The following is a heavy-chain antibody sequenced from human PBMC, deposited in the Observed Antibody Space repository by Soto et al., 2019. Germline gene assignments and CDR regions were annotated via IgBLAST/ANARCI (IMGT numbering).Heavy chain of an antibody. CDR3: AHLRVLRFLEWLSGDFDH. J-gene: IGHJ4*02. D-gene: IGHD3-3*01. V-gene: IGHV2-5*02. CDR1: GFSLSTSGVG. Sequence: QITLKESGPTLVKPTQTLTLTCTFSGFSLSTSGVGVGWIRQPPGKALEWLALLYWDDDKRYSPSLKSRLTLTKDTSKKPVVLTMTNMDPVDTATYYCAHLRVLRFLEWLSGDFDHWGQGTLVTVSS. CDR2: LYWDDDK.